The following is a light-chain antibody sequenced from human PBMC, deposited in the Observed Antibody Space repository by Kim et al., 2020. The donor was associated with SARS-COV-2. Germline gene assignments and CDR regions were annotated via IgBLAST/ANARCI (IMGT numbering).Light chain of an antibody. V-gene: IGKV1-33*01. CDR3: QQYDDLPYT. CDR1: QDISTY. CDR2: DAS. J-gene: IGKJ2*01. Sequence: SACLGDRVTIACQASQDISTYVSWYRQKPGRASKLLIYDASNLETGVPSRFRGRGAGTDFTFPISDLQPEDIRTYYCQQYDDLPYTFGQGTKLEI.